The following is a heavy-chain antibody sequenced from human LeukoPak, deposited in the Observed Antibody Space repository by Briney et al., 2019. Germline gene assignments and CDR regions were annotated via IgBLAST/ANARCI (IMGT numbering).Heavy chain of an antibody. CDR2: MNPNSGNT. CDR1: GYTFTSYD. D-gene: IGHD2-2*01. Sequence: ASVKVPCKASGYTFTSYDINWVRQATGQGLEWMGWMNPNSGNTGYAQKFQGRVTMTRNTSISTAYMELSSLRSEDTAVYYCARFLTHCSSTSCYLRGWFDPWGQGTLVTVSS. V-gene: IGHV1-8*01. CDR3: ARFLTHCSSTSCYLRGWFDP. J-gene: IGHJ5*02.